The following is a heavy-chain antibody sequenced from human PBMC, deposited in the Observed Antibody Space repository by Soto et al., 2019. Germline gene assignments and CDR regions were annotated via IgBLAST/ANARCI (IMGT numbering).Heavy chain of an antibody. CDR3: ATYSGSYSSDAFDI. J-gene: IGHJ3*02. CDR2: IYYSGST. D-gene: IGHD1-26*01. Sequence: PSETLSLTCTVSGGSISSGDYYWSWIRQPPGKGLEWIGYIYYSGSTYYNPSLKSRVTISVDTSKNQFSLKLSSVTAADTAVYYCATYSGSYSSDAFDIWGQGTMVTVSS. CDR1: GGSISSGDYY. V-gene: IGHV4-30-4*01.